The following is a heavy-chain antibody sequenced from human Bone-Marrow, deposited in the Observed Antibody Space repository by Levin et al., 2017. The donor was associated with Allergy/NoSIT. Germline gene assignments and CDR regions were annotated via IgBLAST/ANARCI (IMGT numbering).Heavy chain of an antibody. J-gene: IGHJ6*02. D-gene: IGHD2-8*01. CDR3: ARGDCTNNGCYDDSFHGLDV. V-gene: IGHV5-51*01. CDR2: IFPGDSHS. Sequence: GESLKISCKASGYSFGSYWIDWMRQMPGKGLEWVGVIFPGDSHSRYSPSFQGHVTFSVDKSSRTAHLHWSSLKASDTAIYYCARGDCTNNGCYDDSFHGLDVWGPGTTVIVSS. CDR1: GYSFGSYW.